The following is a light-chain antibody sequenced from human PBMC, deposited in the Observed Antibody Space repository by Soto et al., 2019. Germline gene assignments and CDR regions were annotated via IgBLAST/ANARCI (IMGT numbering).Light chain of an antibody. CDR2: GAS. CDR1: QSVGSSY. CDR3: QPYGSSYT. Sequence: EIVLTQSPGTLSLSPGERATLSCRASQSVGSSYLAWYQQKPGQAPRLLIYGASSRATGIPDRFSGSGSGTDFTLTISRLEPEDFAVYYCQPYGSSYTFGQGTKLQIK. J-gene: IGKJ2*01. V-gene: IGKV3-20*01.